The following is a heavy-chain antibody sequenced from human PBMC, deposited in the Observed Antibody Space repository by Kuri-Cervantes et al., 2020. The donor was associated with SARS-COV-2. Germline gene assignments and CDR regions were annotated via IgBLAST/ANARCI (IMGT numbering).Heavy chain of an antibody. Sequence: SETLSLTCTVSGGSISSYYWSWIRQPPGKGLEWIGYIYYSGSTNYNPSLKSRVTISVDTSKNQFSLKLSSVTAADTAVYYCARDIVVAGYYYYGMDVWGQGTTVTVSS. D-gene: IGHD2-2*01. CDR1: GGSISSYY. CDR2: IYYSGST. V-gene: IGHV4-59*01. CDR3: ARDIVVAGYYYYGMDV. J-gene: IGHJ6*01.